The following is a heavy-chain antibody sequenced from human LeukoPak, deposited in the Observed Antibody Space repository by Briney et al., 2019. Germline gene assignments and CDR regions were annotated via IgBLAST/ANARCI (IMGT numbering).Heavy chain of an antibody. CDR3: AREPAAGRRAFDI. CDR2: IYYSGST. D-gene: IGHD6-13*01. CDR1: GGSISSYY. V-gene: IGHV4-59*01. Sequence: PSETLSLTCTVSGGSISSYYWSWIRQPPGKGLEWIGYIYYSGSTNYNPSLKSRVTISVDTSKNQFSLKLSSVTAADTAVYYCAREPAAGRRAFDIWGQGTMVTVSS. J-gene: IGHJ3*02.